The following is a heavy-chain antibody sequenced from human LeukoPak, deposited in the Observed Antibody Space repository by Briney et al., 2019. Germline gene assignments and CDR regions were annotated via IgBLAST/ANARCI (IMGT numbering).Heavy chain of an antibody. CDR2: IYSAGST. CDR1: GFTVSSNY. CDR3: ANDGFDYYDTSGYSYFHY. D-gene: IGHD3-22*01. V-gene: IGHV3-53*01. J-gene: IGHJ4*02. Sequence: GGSLRLSCAASGFTVSSNYMGWIRQAPGKGLEWVSVIYSAGSTYYADSVKGRFTISRDNSKNTLYLQMNSLRAEDTAVYYCANDGFDYYDTSGYSYFHYWGQGTLVTVSS.